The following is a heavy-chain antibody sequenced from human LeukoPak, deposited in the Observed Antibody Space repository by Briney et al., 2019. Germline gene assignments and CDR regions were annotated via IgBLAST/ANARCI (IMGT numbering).Heavy chain of an antibody. CDR3: ATHSIAAAANAFDI. V-gene: IGHV3-53*04. D-gene: IGHD6-13*01. CDR2: IYSGAST. Sequence: PGGSLRLSCTASGFTLSSNYMRWVRQAPGKGLEWVPIIYSGASTYYADSVKGRFTISRHISKNTLYLQMNSLRAEDTAVYYCATHSIAAAANAFDIWGQGTMVTVSS. J-gene: IGHJ3*02. CDR1: GFTLSSNY.